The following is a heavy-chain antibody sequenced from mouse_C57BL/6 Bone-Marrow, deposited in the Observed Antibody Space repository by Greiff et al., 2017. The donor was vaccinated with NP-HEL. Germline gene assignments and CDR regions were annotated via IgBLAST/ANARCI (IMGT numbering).Heavy chain of an antibody. Sequence: QVQLKESGPGLVAPSQSLSITCTVSGFSLTSYAISWVRQPPGKGLAWLGVIWTGGGTNYNSALKSRLSISKDNSKSQVFLKMNSLQTDDTARYYCARIRGWLLQASMDYWGQGTSVTVSS. J-gene: IGHJ4*01. CDR2: IWTGGGT. CDR3: ARIRGWLLQASMDY. D-gene: IGHD2-3*01. V-gene: IGHV2-9-1*01. CDR1: GFSLTSYA.